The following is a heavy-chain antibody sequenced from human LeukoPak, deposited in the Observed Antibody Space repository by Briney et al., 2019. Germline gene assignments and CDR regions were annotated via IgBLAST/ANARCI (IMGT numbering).Heavy chain of an antibody. Sequence: PSETLSLTCTVSGVSISNDFWSWLRLPAGKGLEWIGRIYSSGSTTYNPSLKSRVTMSVHTSKNQFSLRLRSVTAADTAVYYCARLLFRKQQLVFEYWGQGTLVTVSP. CDR2: IYSSGST. J-gene: IGHJ4*02. CDR3: ARLLFRKQQLVFEY. CDR1: GVSISNDF. V-gene: IGHV4-4*07. D-gene: IGHD6-13*01.